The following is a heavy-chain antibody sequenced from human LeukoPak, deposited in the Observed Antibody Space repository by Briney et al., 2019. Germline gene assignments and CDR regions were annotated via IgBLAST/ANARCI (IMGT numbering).Heavy chain of an antibody. D-gene: IGHD3-9*01. J-gene: IGHJ5*01. CDR1: GFTFSSYW. CDR3: AKDLKGFES. V-gene: IGHV3-7*03. Sequence: GGSLRLSCAASGFTFSSYWMSWVRQAPGKGLEWVANIKQDGSEKYYVDSVKGRFTISRDISKNTLYLQMDSLRAEDTAVYYCAKDLKGFESWGQGTLVTVSS. CDR2: IKQDGSEK.